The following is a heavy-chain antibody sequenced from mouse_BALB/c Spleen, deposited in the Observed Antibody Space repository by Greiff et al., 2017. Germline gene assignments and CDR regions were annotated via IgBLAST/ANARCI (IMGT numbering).Heavy chain of an antibody. J-gene: IGHJ4*01. CDR2: IRNKANGYTT. CDR1: GFTFTDYY. CDR3: ARVYGNYEGNYYAMDY. V-gene: IGHV7-3*02. Sequence: EVQRVESGGGLVQPGGSLRLSCATSGFTFTDYYMSWVRQPPGKALEWLGFIRNKANGYTTEYSASVKGRFTISRDNSQSILYLQMNTLRAEDSATYYCARVYGNYEGNYYAMDYWGQGTSVTVSS. D-gene: IGHD2-1*01.